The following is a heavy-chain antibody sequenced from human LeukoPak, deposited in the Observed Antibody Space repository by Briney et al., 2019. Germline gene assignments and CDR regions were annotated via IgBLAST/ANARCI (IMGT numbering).Heavy chain of an antibody. Sequence: GGSLRLSCVASGFTFNSYWMHWVRQGTGKGLVWVSRINTDGSGTSYADSVKGRFTISRDNAKNTLYLQMNSLRAEDTAVYYCARVGLYCSSTRCYVDYWGQGTLVTVSS. CDR2: INTDGSGT. CDR3: ARVGLYCSSTRCYVDY. V-gene: IGHV3-74*01. CDR1: GFTFNSYW. J-gene: IGHJ4*02. D-gene: IGHD2-2*01.